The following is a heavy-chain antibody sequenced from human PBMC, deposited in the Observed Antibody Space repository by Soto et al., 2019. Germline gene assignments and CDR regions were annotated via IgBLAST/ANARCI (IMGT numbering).Heavy chain of an antibody. CDR1: GGSISSSSYY. Sequence: QLQLQESGPGLVKPSETLSLTCTVSGGSISSSSYYWGWIRQPPGKGLEWIGSIYYSGSTYYNPSLTSQVSRSVDTSKNQFSLKLSSVTAADTAVYYCASALYSSSWYDRLRFDYWGQGTLVTVSS. V-gene: IGHV4-39*01. J-gene: IGHJ4*02. CDR2: IYYSGST. CDR3: ASALYSSSWYDRLRFDY. D-gene: IGHD6-13*01.